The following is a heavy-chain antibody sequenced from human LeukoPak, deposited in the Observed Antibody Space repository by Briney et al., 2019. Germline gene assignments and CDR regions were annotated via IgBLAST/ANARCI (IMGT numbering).Heavy chain of an antibody. Sequence: PGGSLRLSCAASGFTFSSYGMHWVRQAPGKGPEWVAVISYDGSNKYYADSVKGRFTISRDNSKNTLYLQMNSLRAEDTAVYYCAKRVDFDYWGQGTLVTVSS. CDR3: AKRVDFDY. V-gene: IGHV3-30*18. CDR1: GFTFSSYG. J-gene: IGHJ4*02. CDR2: ISYDGSNK.